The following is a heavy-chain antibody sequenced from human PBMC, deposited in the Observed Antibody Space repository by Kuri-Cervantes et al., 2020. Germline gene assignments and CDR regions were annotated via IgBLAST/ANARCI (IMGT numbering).Heavy chain of an antibody. J-gene: IGHJ3*02. D-gene: IGHD3-10*01. CDR1: GGSISSSSYY. CDR3: ARSGRFREVDAFDI. Sequence: SETLSLTCTVSGGSISSSSYYWGWIRQPPGKGLEWIGSIYYSGSTYYNPSLKSRVTTSVDTSKNQFSLKLSSVTAADTAVYYCARSGRFREVDAFDIWGQGTMVTVSS. CDR2: IYYSGST. V-gene: IGHV4-39*07.